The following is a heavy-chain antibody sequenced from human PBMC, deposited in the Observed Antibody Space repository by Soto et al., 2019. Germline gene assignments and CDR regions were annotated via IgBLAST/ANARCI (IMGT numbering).Heavy chain of an antibody. CDR2: INHSGST. V-gene: IGHV4-34*01. Sequence: SETLSLTCAVYGGSFSGYYWSWIRQPPGKGLEWIGEINHSGSTNYNPSLKSRVTISVDTSKNQFSPKLSSVTAADTAVYYCARSGLTGYFPYYYGMDVWGQGTTVTVSS. J-gene: IGHJ6*02. CDR1: GGSFSGYY. D-gene: IGHD3-9*01. CDR3: ARSGLTGYFPYYYGMDV.